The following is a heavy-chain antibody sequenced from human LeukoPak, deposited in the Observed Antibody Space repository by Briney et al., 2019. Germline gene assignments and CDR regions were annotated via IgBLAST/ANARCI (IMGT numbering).Heavy chain of an antibody. CDR1: GFTFSSYS. Sequence: GGSLRLSCAASGFTFSSYSMNWVRQAPGKGLEWISYISPSSTSIYYADSVKGRFTISRDNAEKSLYLQMNSLRAEDTAVYYCTRRLYRGYGDVWFDPWGQGTLVTVSS. D-gene: IGHD5-18*01. CDR3: TRRLYRGYGDVWFDP. CDR2: ISPSSTSI. J-gene: IGHJ5*02. V-gene: IGHV3-48*01.